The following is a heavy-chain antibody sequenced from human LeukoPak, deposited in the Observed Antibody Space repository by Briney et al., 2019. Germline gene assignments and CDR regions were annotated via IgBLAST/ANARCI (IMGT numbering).Heavy chain of an antibody. V-gene: IGHV1-8*01. CDR1: GYTFTSYD. Sequence: GASVKVSCKASGYTFTSYDINWVRQATGQGLEWMGWMNPNSGNTDYAQRFQGRVTMTSDTSINTAYMELSSLRSEDTAIYYCARESSWHSYIFDSWGQGTLVTVSS. D-gene: IGHD6-13*01. CDR3: ARESSWHSYIFDS. J-gene: IGHJ4*02. CDR2: MNPNSGNT.